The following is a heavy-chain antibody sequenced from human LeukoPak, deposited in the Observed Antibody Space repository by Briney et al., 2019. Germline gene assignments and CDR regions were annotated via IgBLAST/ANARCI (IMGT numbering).Heavy chain of an antibody. J-gene: IGHJ3*02. CDR3: ARHSADRAFDI. D-gene: IGHD6-25*01. CDR2: THHSGTT. Sequence: SSETLSLTCTVSGVSIGGYYWSWLRQPPGKGLEWLGYTHHSGTTNYNPSVGSRLTTSVDTSRKQVSLKLSSVTAADTAAYYCARHSADRAFDIWGQGTKVTVSS. V-gene: IGHV4-59*08. CDR1: GVSIGGYY.